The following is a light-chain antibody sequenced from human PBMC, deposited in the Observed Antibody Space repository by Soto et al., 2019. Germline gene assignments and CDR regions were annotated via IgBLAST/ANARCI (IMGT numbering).Light chain of an antibody. Sequence: DIQMTQSPSSLSASVGDRVTITCRASQSISSWLAWYQQKPGKAPKLLIFDASTLQSGVPSRFSGSGSGTDFTLTISCLQSDEFTAYSCQHYNSYRISFAQGTRLEIK. V-gene: IGKV1-5*01. CDR2: DAS. CDR1: QSISSW. CDR3: QHYNSYRIS. J-gene: IGKJ5*01.